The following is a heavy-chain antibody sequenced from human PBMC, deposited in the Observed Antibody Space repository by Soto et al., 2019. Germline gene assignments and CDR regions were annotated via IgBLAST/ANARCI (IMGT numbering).Heavy chain of an antibody. Sequence: SETLSLTCTVSGGSISSSSYYWGWIHQPPGKGLEWIGSIYYSGSTYYNPSLKSRVTISVDTSKNKFSLKLSSVTAADTAVYYCARREGSSGPPFNWFDPWGQGTLVTVSS. D-gene: IGHD3-22*01. CDR2: IYYSGST. CDR3: ARREGSSGPPFNWFDP. CDR1: GGSISSSSYY. V-gene: IGHV4-39*01. J-gene: IGHJ5*02.